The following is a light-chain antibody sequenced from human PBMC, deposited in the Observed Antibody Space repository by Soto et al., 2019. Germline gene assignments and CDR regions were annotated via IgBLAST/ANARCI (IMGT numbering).Light chain of an antibody. Sequence: EIVLTQSPATLSFSPGERATLPGRPSQRVSSYLAWNQQKPGRAPRPLIYDASNRATGIPARFSGSGSGTDFTLTISSLEPEDFAVYYCQQRSNWPPEVTFGQGTRLEIK. CDR1: QRVSSY. J-gene: IGKJ5*01. CDR3: QQRSNWPPEVT. CDR2: DAS. V-gene: IGKV3-11*01.